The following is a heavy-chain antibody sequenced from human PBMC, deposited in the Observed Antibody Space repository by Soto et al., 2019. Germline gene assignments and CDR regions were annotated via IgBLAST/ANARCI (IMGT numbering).Heavy chain of an antibody. V-gene: IGHV4-31*03. CDR3: ANVSYKHYLDY. J-gene: IGHJ4*02. CDR2: IYYSGST. CDR1: GGSISSGGYY. Sequence: SETLSLTCTVSGGSISSGGYYWSWIRQHPGKGLEWIGYIYYSGSTYYNPSLKSRVTISVDTSKNQFSLKLSSVTAADTAGYYCANVSYKHYLDYWGQGTLVTVSS. D-gene: IGHD3-10*01.